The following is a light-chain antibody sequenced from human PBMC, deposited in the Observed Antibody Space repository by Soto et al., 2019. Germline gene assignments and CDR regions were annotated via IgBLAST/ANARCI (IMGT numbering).Light chain of an antibody. CDR1: SSNIGAGYD. CDR3: QSYDNSLSGSRV. Sequence: QSALTQPPSVSGAPGQTVIISCTGSSSNIGAGYDVHWYQQLPGTAPKLLIYGTNNRPSGVPDRFSGSKSGMSASLAITGLQAADEANYYCQSYDNSLSGSRVFGGGTKLTVL. V-gene: IGLV1-40*01. J-gene: IGLJ3*02. CDR2: GTN.